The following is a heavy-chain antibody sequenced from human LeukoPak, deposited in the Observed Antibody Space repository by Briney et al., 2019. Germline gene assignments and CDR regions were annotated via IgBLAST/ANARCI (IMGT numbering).Heavy chain of an antibody. Sequence: GGSLRLSCAASGFTFSSYAMSWVRQAPGKGLEWVSAISGSGGSTYYADSVKGRFTISRDTSKNTLYLQMNSLRAEDTAVYYCAKKVFLGPLLNWGQGTLVTVSS. D-gene: IGHD3-3*01. CDR2: ISGSGGST. V-gene: IGHV3-23*01. J-gene: IGHJ4*02. CDR1: GFTFSSYA. CDR3: AKKVFLGPLLN.